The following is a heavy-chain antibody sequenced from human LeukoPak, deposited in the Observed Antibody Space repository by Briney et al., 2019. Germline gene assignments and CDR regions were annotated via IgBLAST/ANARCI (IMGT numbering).Heavy chain of an antibody. Sequence: ASVKVSYKASGYTFTSYDINWVRQATGQGLEWMGWMNPNSGNTGYAQKFQGRVTMTRNTSISTAYMELSSLRSEDTAVYYCARGRSGYYTGWFDPWGQGTLVTVSS. J-gene: IGHJ5*02. CDR2: MNPNSGNT. V-gene: IGHV1-8*01. D-gene: IGHD3-3*01. CDR1: GYTFTSYD. CDR3: ARGRSGYYTGWFDP.